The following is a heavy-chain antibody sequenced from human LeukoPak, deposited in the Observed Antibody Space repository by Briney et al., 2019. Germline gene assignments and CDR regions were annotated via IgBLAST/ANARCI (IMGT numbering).Heavy chain of an antibody. CDR2: ISSSSSYI. D-gene: IGHD2-2*01. Sequence: PGGSLRLSCAASGFTFSSYSMNWVRQAPGKGLEWVSSISSSSSYIYYADSVKGRFTISRDNAKNSLYLQMNSLRAEDTAVYYCARAPRKYQPYGYYFGYWGQGTLVTVSS. CDR1: GFTFSSYS. V-gene: IGHV3-21*01. CDR3: ARAPRKYQPYGYYFGY. J-gene: IGHJ4*02.